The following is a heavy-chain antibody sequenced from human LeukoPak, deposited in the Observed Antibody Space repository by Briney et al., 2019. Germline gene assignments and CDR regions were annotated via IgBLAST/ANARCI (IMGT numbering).Heavy chain of an antibody. V-gene: IGHV3-15*01. CDR2: IKSKTDGGTT. D-gene: IGHD6-13*01. CDR1: GFTFGNAW. CDR3: TTDPPIIPRIAAAGTGGY. Sequence: GGSLRLSCAASGFTFGNAWMSWVRQAPGKGLEWVGRIKSKTDGGTTDYAAPVKGRLTISRDDSKNTLYLQMNSLKTEDTAVYYCTTDPPIIPRIAAAGTGGYWGQGTLVTVSS. J-gene: IGHJ4*02.